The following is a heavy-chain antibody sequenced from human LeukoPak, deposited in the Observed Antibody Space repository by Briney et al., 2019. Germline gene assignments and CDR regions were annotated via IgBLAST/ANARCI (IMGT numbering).Heavy chain of an antibody. CDR1: GFTFSSYG. CDR3: ASSKGSGLTTPY. V-gene: IGHV3-30*03. D-gene: IGHD4-11*01. J-gene: IGHJ4*02. CDR2: ISYDGSNK. Sequence: PGRSLRLSCAASGFTFSSYGMHWVRQAPGKGLEWVAVISYDGSNKYYADSVKGRFTISRDNSKNTLYLQMNSLRAEDTAVYYCASSKGSGLTTPYWGQGTLVTVSS.